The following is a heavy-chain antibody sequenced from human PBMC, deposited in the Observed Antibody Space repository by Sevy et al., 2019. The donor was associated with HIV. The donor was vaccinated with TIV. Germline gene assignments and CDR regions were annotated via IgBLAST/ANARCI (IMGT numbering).Heavy chain of an antibody. V-gene: IGHV3-30-3*01. D-gene: IGHD3-10*01. Sequence: GGSLRLSCAASGFTFSSYAMHWVRQAPGKGLEWVAVISYDGSNKYYADSVKGRFTISRDNSKNTLYPQMNSLRAEDTAVYYCARERDYYGSGSYSYGMDVWGQGTTVTVSS. J-gene: IGHJ6*02. CDR2: ISYDGSNK. CDR1: GFTFSSYA. CDR3: ARERDYYGSGSYSYGMDV.